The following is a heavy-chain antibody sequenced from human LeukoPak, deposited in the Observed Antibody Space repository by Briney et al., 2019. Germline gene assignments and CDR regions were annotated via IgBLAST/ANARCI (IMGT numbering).Heavy chain of an antibody. V-gene: IGHV3-30*04. Sequence: GGSLRLSCAASGFTFSSYAMHWVRQAPGKGLEWVAVISYDGSNKYYADSVKGRFTISRDNSKNTLYLQMNSLRAEDTAVYYCARDLRDGYNFGFDIWGQGTMVTVSS. CDR2: ISYDGSNK. CDR3: ARDLRDGYNFGFDI. J-gene: IGHJ3*02. CDR1: GFTFSSYA. D-gene: IGHD5-24*01.